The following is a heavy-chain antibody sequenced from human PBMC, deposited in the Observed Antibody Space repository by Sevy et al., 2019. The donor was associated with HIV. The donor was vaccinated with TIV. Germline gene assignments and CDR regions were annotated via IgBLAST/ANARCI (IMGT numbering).Heavy chain of an antibody. CDR1: GGSISSSNW. V-gene: IGHV4-4*02. J-gene: IGHJ5*02. Sequence: SETLSLTCAVSGGSISSSNWWSWVRQPPGKGLEWIGEIYHSGSTNYNPSLKSRVTISVDKSKNQFSRKLSSVTAADTAVYYCAREGCSSTSCYGGNWFDPWGQGTLVTVSS. CDR3: AREGCSSTSCYGGNWFDP. CDR2: IYHSGST. D-gene: IGHD2-2*01.